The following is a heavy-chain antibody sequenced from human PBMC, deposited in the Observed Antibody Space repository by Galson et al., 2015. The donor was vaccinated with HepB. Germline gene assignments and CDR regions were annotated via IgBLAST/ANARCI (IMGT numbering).Heavy chain of an antibody. CDR1: SGSINSSSYY. V-gene: IGHV4-39*07. J-gene: IGHJ6*02. CDR3: ARAHFEIHLWPYYSHGMDV. Sequence: ETLSLTCTVSSGSINSSSYYWGWIRQPPGKGLEWIGNIHYSGSTYYNPSLKSRVTISVDTSKNQFSLKLSSVTAADTAVYYCARAHFEIHLWPYYSHGMDVWGQGTTVTVSS. CDR2: IHYSGST. D-gene: IGHD5-18*01.